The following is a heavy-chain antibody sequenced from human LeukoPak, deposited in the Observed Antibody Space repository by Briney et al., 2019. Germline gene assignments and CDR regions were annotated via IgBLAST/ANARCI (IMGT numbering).Heavy chain of an antibody. CDR3: ARDGQYSSTVAADLDY. CDR2: INPSGGST. J-gene: IGHJ4*02. CDR1: GYTFTSYY. V-gene: IGHV1-46*01. Sequence: ASVKVSYKASGYTFTSYYMHWVRQAPGQGLEWMGIINPSGGSTSNAQKFQGRVTMTRDMSTSTVYMELSSLRSEDTAVYYCARDGQYSSTVAADLDYWGQGTLVTVSS. D-gene: IGHD6-19*01.